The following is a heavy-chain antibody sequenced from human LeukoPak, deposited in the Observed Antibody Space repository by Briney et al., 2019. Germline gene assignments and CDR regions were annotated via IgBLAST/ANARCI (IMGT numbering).Heavy chain of an antibody. CDR1: GGSISSYY. CDR2: IYYSGST. J-gene: IGHJ6*03. Sequence: PSETLSLTCTVSGGSISSYYWSWIRQPPGKGLEWIGYIYYSGSTNYNPSLKSRVTISVDTSKNQFSLKLSSVTAADTAVYYCARRKTGLALYYYYYMDVWGKGTTVTVSS. CDR3: ARRKTGLALYYYYYMDV. V-gene: IGHV4-59*08. D-gene: IGHD1-14*01.